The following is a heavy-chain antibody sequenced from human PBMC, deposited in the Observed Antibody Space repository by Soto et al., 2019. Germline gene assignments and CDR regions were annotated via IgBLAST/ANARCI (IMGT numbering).Heavy chain of an antibody. J-gene: IGHJ6*02. V-gene: IGHV4-59*08. D-gene: IGHD6-13*01. Sequence: QVQLQESGPGLVKPSETLSLTCTVSGGSISSYYWSWIRQPPGKGLEWIGYIYYSGSTNYNPSLKSRVTISVDTSKNQFSLKLSSVTAADTAVYYCARQGIRPPRGMDVWGQGTTVTVSS. CDR2: IYYSGST. CDR3: ARQGIRPPRGMDV. CDR1: GGSISSYY.